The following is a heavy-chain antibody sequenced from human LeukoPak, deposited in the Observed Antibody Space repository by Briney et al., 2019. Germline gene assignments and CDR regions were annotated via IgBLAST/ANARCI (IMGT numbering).Heavy chain of an antibody. V-gene: IGHV3-23*01. CDR2: ISGSGGST. Sequence: GGSLRLSCAASGFTFRSYAMSWVRQAPGKGLELVSAISGSGGSTHYADSVKGRFTISRDNSKNTLYLQMNSLRADDTAVYYCAGSAGSYEGNFDYWGQGTLVTVSS. J-gene: IGHJ4*02. CDR3: AGSAGSYEGNFDY. D-gene: IGHD1-26*01. CDR1: GFTFRSYA.